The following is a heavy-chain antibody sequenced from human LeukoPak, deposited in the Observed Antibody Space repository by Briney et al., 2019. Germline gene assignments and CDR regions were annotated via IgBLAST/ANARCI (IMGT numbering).Heavy chain of an antibody. D-gene: IGHD3-22*01. Sequence: ASVKVSCKVSGYTLTELSMHWVRPAPGKGLEWMGGFDPEDGETIYAQKFQGRVTMTEDTSTDTAYMELSSLRSEDTAVYYCATMTAITYYYDSSGYVYWGQGTLVTVSS. CDR3: ATMTAITYYYDSSGYVY. CDR2: FDPEDGET. V-gene: IGHV1-24*01. CDR1: GYTLTELS. J-gene: IGHJ4*02.